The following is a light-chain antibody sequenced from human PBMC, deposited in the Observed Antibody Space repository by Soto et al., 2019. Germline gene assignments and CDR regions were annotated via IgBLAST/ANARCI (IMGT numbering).Light chain of an antibody. V-gene: IGKV3-20*01. CDR1: QSVNSR. CDR3: KHYGRSPIT. Sequence: EIVLTQSPGTLSLSPGERATLSCRASQSVNSRLAWYQHKPGQAPRLLISGAYSRATGIQDRFSGSGSATDFTLTIRRLEPEDFALYYCKHYGRSPITFGQGTRLEI. CDR2: GAY. J-gene: IGKJ5*01.